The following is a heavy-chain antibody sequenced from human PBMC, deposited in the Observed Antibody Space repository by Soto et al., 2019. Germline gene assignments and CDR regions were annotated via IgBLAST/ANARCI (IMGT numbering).Heavy chain of an antibody. Sequence: GGSLRLSCAASGFTFSSYSMNWVRQAPGKGLEWVSYISSSSSTIYYADSVKGRFTISRDNAKNSLYLQMNSLRDEDTAVYYCAREIPKIVVDLRVNFDYWGQGTLVTVSS. CDR2: ISSSSSTI. V-gene: IGHV3-48*02. D-gene: IGHD3-22*01. CDR3: AREIPKIVVDLRVNFDY. J-gene: IGHJ4*02. CDR1: GFTFSSYS.